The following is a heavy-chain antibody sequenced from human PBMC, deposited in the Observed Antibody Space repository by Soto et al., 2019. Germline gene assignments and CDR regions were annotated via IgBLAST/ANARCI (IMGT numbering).Heavy chain of an antibody. CDR2: ISYDGSNK. Sequence: GGSLRLSCAASGFTFSSYGMHWVRQAPGKGLEWVAVISYDGSNKYYADSVKGRFTISRDNSKNTLYLQMNSLRAEDTAVYYCAKDPRFLGRDNWFDPWGQGTLVTVSS. J-gene: IGHJ5*02. CDR3: AKDPRFLGRDNWFDP. V-gene: IGHV3-30*18. D-gene: IGHD3-3*01. CDR1: GFTFSSYG.